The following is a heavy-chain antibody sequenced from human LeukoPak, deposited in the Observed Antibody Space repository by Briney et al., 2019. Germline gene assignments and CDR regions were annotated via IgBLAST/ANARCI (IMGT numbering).Heavy chain of an antibody. Sequence: GASVKVSCKASGYTFTGYYMHWVRQAPGQGLEWMGWMNPNSGNTGYAQKFQGRVTMTRNTSISTAYMELSSLRSEDTAVYYCARGVLLAVAGRAGWFDPWGQGTLVTVSS. V-gene: IGHV1-8*02. CDR2: MNPNSGNT. J-gene: IGHJ5*02. CDR1: GYTFTGYY. D-gene: IGHD6-19*01. CDR3: ARGVLLAVAGRAGWFDP.